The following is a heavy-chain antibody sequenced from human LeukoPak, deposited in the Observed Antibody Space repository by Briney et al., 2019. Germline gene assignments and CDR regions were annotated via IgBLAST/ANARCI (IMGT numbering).Heavy chain of an antibody. Sequence: GASVKVSCKASGYTFTSYGISWVRQAPGQGLEWMGWISAYNGNTNYAQKLQGRVTMTTDTSTSTAYMELRSLRSDDTAVYCCARVQVEWELRPTLVPHFDYWGQGTLVTVSS. V-gene: IGHV1-18*01. CDR2: ISAYNGNT. CDR3: ARVQVEWELRPTLVPHFDY. CDR1: GYTFTSYG. J-gene: IGHJ4*02. D-gene: IGHD1-26*01.